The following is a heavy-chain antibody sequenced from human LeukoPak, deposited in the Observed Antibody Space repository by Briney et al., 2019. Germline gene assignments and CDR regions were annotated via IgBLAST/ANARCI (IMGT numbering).Heavy chain of an antibody. CDR2: INHSGST. D-gene: IGHD3-10*01. CDR3: AAVPESYYSVYYFNY. V-gene: IGHV4-34*01. CDR1: GGSFSDYY. Sequence: SETLSLTCAVYGGSFSDYYWTWIRQPPGKGLEWIAEINHSGSTKYNPSLESRVTISVDTSRNQFSLKLTSVTAADTSVYYCAAVPESYYSVYYFNYWGQGTLVTVSS. J-gene: IGHJ4*02.